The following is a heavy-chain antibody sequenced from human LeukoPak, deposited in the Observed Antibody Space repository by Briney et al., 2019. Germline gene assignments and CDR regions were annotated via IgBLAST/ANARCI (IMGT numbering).Heavy chain of an antibody. CDR2: IKQDGSEK. CDR1: GFTFSSYW. J-gene: IGHJ3*02. D-gene: IGHD2-21*02. CDR3: TSHTGAGDAFRPFHI. Sequence: GGSLRLSCAASGFTFSSYWMSWVRQAPGKGLEWVANIKQDGSEKYYVDSVKGRFTISRDNAKNSLYLQMNSLRAEDTAVYYCTSHTGAGDAFRPFHIWGQGTMVTVSS. V-gene: IGHV3-7*01.